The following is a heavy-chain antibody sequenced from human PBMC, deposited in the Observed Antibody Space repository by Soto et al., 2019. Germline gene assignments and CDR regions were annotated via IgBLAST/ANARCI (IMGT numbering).Heavy chain of an antibody. CDR2: IYHSGST. V-gene: IGHV4-4*02. CDR3: ARWRVVPAAMGRYYYYGMDV. J-gene: IGHJ6*02. D-gene: IGHD2-2*01. CDR1: GGSISSSNW. Sequence: PSETLSLTGAVSGGSISSSNWWSWVRQPPGKGLEWIGEIYHSGSTNYNPSLKSRVTISVDKSKNQFSLKLSSVTAADTAVYYCARWRVVPAAMGRYYYYGMDVWGQGTTVTVPS.